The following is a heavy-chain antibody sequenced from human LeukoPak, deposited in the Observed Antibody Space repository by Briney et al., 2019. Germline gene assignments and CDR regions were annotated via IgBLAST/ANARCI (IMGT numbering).Heavy chain of an antibody. V-gene: IGHV3-48*02. CDR2: ISSSSGRI. D-gene: IGHD3-16*01. Sequence: GGSLRLSCAASGFTFRGYDMNWLRQAPGKGLEWLSYISSSSGRIYYADSVKGRFTISRDNAENSLYLQMTSLRDDDTAMYYCARDMGGPATTDASDIWGQGTMVTVSS. CDR1: GFTFRGYD. J-gene: IGHJ3*02. CDR3: ARDMGGPATTDASDI.